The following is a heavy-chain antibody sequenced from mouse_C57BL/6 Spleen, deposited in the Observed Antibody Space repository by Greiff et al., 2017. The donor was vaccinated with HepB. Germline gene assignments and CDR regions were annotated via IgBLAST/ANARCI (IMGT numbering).Heavy chain of an antibody. CDR3: ARDITTVVFDV. Sequence: QVQLQQSGAELARPGASVKMSCKACGYTFTSYTMHWVKQRPGQGLEWIGYINPSSGYTKYNQKFKDKATLTADKSSSTAYMQLSSLTSEDSAVYYCARDITTVVFDVWGTGTTVTVSS. CDR2: INPSSGYT. J-gene: IGHJ1*03. D-gene: IGHD1-1*01. V-gene: IGHV1-4*01. CDR1: GYTFTSYT.